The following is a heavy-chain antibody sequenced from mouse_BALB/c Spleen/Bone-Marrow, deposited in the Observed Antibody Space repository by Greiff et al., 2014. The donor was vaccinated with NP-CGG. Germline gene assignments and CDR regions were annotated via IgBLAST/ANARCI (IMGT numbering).Heavy chain of an antibody. D-gene: IGHD4-1*01. CDR1: GSTFSSFG. CDR3: TRGGNWDDFDY. J-gene: IGHJ2*01. V-gene: IGHV5-17*02. Sequence: EVKVVESGGGLVQPGGSRELSCAASGSTFSSFGMHWVRQAPEKGLEWVAYISSGSSTIFYADTLKGRFTVSRDNPKNTLFLQMTSLRSEDTAMYYCTRGGNWDDFDYWGQGTTLTVSS. CDR2: ISSGSSTI.